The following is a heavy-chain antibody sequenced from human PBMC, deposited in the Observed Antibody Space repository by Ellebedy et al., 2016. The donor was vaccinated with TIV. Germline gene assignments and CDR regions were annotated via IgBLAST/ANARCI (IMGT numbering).Heavy chain of an antibody. Sequence: SETLSLTCAVYGGSFSGYYWSWIRQPPGKGLEWIGEINHSGSTNHNPSPKTRVTVSVDTSQNQFSLKLTSVTAADAGLYFCARGRRGGGEADDYYYVLDVWGQGTTVTVSS. J-gene: IGHJ6*02. CDR1: GGSFSGYY. CDR2: INHSGST. V-gene: IGHV4-34*01. D-gene: IGHD2-21*01. CDR3: ARGRRGGGEADDYYYVLDV.